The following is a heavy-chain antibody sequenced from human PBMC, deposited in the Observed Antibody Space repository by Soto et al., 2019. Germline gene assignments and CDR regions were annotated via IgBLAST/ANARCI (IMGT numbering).Heavy chain of an antibody. V-gene: IGHV4-39*01. CDR3: ARRSGSSSWLYYYYYGMDV. CDR1: GGSISSSSYY. D-gene: IGHD6-13*01. CDR2: IYYSGST. Sequence: PSETLSLTCTVSGGSISSSSYYWGWIRQPPGKGLEWIGSIYYSGSTYYNPSLKSRVTISVDTSKNQFSLKLSSVTAADTAVYYCARRSGSSSWLYYYYYGMDVWGQGTTVTVSS. J-gene: IGHJ6*02.